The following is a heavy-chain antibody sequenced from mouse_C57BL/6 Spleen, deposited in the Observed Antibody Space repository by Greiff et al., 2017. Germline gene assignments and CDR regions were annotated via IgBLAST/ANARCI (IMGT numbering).Heavy chain of an antibody. CDR3: ARSADGYYVRNFDC. D-gene: IGHD2-3*01. V-gene: IGHV1-26*01. J-gene: IGHJ2*01. CDR2: INPNNGGT. Sequence: VQLQQSGPELVKPGASVKISCKASGYTFTDYYMNWVKQSPGKSLEWIGDINPNNGGTSYNQKFKGKATLTVDKSSSTAYMELRSLTSEDSAVYYCARSADGYYVRNFDCWGQGTTLTVSS. CDR1: GYTFTDYY.